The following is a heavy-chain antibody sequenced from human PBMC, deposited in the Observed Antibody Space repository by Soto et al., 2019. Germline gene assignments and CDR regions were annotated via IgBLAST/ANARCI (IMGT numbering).Heavy chain of an antibody. J-gene: IGHJ2*01. D-gene: IGHD3-9*01. CDR1: GVSITPYF. CDR3: ARHFDVDPSLDHYYFDL. Sequence: ETLSLTCTVSGVSITPYFWSWIRQPAGEAPEWLGHIYASGRTTYNPSLKSRVTMFVSQTQVSLRLTSVTAADTAVYYCARHFDVDPSLDHYYFDLWGRGALVTVSS. CDR2: IYASGRT. V-gene: IGHV4-4*07.